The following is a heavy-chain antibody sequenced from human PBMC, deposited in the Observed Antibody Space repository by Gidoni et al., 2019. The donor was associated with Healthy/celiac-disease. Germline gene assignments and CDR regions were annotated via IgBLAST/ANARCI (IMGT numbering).Heavy chain of an antibody. V-gene: IGHV3-48*01. CDR2: ISSSSSTI. CDR1: GFTFSSYS. CDR3: ARDPQWELLPHYYFDY. J-gene: IGHJ4*02. D-gene: IGHD1-26*01. Sequence: EVQLVESGGGLVQPGGSLRLSCAASGFTFSSYSRNWVLQAPGKGLEWVSYISSSSSTIYYADSVKGRFTISRDNAKNSLYLQMNSLRAEDTAVYYCARDPQWELLPHYYFDYWGQGTLVTVSS.